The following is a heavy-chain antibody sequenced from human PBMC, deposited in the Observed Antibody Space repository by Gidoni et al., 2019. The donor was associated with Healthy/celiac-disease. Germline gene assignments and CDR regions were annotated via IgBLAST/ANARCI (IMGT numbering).Heavy chain of an antibody. CDR1: GGSFRGYY. CDR3: ARSRGYSYGYGNY. D-gene: IGHD5-18*01. Sequence: QVQLQQWGAGLLKPSETLSLTCAVDGGSFRGYYWSWIRQPPGKGLEWIGEINHSGSTNYNPSLKSRVTISVDTSKNQFSLKLSSVTAADTAVYYCARSRGYSYGYGNYWGQGTLVTVSS. J-gene: IGHJ4*02. V-gene: IGHV4-34*01. CDR2: INHSGST.